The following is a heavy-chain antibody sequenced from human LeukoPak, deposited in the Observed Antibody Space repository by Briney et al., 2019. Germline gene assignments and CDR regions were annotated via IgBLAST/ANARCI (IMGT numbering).Heavy chain of an antibody. CDR3: ARAHRGVTIDY. V-gene: IGHV4-34*01. CDR2: INHSGST. J-gene: IGHJ4*02. Sequence: PSETLSLTCAVYGGSFSGYYWSWIRQPPGKGLEWIGEINHSGSTNYNPSLKSRVTISVDTSKNQFSLKLSSVTAADTAVYYCARAHRGVTIDYWGQGTLVTVSS. D-gene: IGHD2-21*02. CDR1: GGSFSGYY.